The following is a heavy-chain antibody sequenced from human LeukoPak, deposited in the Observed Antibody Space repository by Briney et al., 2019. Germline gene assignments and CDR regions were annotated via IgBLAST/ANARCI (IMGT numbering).Heavy chain of an antibody. CDR2: ISGSGGST. CDR3: AKTVSNYNYGMDV. V-gene: IGHV3-23*01. Sequence: GESLRLSCAASGFTFSSYAMSWVRQAPGKGLEWVSAISGSGGSTYYADSVKGRFTISRDNSKNTLYLQMNSLRAEDTAVYYCAKTVSNYNYGMDVWGQGTTVTVSS. CDR1: GFTFSSYA. J-gene: IGHJ6*02. D-gene: IGHD4-11*01.